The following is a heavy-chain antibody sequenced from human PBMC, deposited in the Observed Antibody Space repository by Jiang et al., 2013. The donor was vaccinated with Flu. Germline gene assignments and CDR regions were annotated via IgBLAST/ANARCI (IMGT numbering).Heavy chain of an antibody. V-gene: IGHV3-48*01. CDR3: ARDNYFD. J-gene: IGHJ3*02. Sequence: VQLLESGGTLIQSGGSLRLSCAASGFTFHDFNMNWVRQAPGKGLEWISYITTSSSTMYYADSVRGRFTISRDNAKNSLFLQMNSLRAEDTGIYFCARDNYFD. D-gene: IGHD5-24*01. CDR2: ITTSSSTM. CDR1: GFTFHDFN.